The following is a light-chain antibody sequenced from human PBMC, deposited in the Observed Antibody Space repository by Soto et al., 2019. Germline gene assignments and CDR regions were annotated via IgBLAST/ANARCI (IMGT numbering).Light chain of an antibody. CDR3: IQALQTPST. Sequence: DIVMTQSPLSLPVTPGEPASISCRSSQSLLHSNGYNYLDWYLQKPGQSPQLLIYLGSNRASGVPDRFSGSGSGTDFTLKISRVEAEDFWVYYCIQALQTPSTFGQGTRLEIK. CDR2: LGS. J-gene: IGKJ5*01. V-gene: IGKV2-28*01. CDR1: QSLLHSNGYNY.